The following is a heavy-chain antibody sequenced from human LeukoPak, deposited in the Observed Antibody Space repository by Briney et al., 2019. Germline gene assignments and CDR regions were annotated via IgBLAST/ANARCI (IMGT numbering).Heavy chain of an antibody. CDR3: ASTGDFEGYYYYMDV. D-gene: IGHD4-17*01. CDR2: IYPGDSDT. Sequence: GEPLKISCKGSGYSFTSYWIGWVRQMPGKGLEWMGIIYPGDSDTRYSPSFQGQVTISADKSISTAYLQWSSLKASDTAMYYCASTGDFEGYYYYMDVWGKGTTVTVSS. CDR1: GYSFTSYW. V-gene: IGHV5-51*01. J-gene: IGHJ6*03.